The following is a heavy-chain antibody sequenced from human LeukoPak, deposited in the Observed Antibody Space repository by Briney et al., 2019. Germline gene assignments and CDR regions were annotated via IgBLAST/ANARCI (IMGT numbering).Heavy chain of an antibody. D-gene: IGHD7-27*01. J-gene: IGHJ4*02. CDR1: GFTFSSYA. CDR2: ISGSGGST. Sequence: GGSLRLSCAASGFTFSSYAMSWVRQAPGKGLEWVSAISGSGGSTYYADSVKGRFTIPRDNSKNTLYLQMNSLRAEDTAVYYCAKDTPNRGSPHNGDYWGQGTLVTVSS. V-gene: IGHV3-23*01. CDR3: AKDTPNRGSPHNGDY.